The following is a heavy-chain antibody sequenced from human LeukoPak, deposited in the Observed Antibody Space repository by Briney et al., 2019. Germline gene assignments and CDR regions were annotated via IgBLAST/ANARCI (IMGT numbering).Heavy chain of an antibody. CDR3: ASRIADYYGSGSY. Sequence: PSETLSLTCTVSGGSISSSSYYWGWIRQPPGKGLEWIGSIYYSGSTYYNPSLKSRVTISVDTSKDQFSLKLSSVTAADTAVYYCASRIADYYGSGSYWGQGTLVTVSS. CDR2: IYYSGST. V-gene: IGHV4-39*01. CDR1: GGSISSSSYY. D-gene: IGHD3-10*01. J-gene: IGHJ4*02.